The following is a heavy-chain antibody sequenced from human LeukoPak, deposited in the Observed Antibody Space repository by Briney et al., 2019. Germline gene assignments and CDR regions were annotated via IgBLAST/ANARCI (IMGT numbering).Heavy chain of an antibody. D-gene: IGHD3-10*02. CDR3: AELGITMIGGV. J-gene: IGHJ6*04. Sequence: GALRLSCAASGFTFSSYEMNWVRQAPGKGLEWVSYISSSGSTIYYADSVKGRFTISRDNAKNSLYLQMNSLRAEDTAVYYCAELGITMIGGVWGKGTTVTVSS. V-gene: IGHV3-48*03. CDR2: ISSSGSTI. CDR1: GFTFSSYE.